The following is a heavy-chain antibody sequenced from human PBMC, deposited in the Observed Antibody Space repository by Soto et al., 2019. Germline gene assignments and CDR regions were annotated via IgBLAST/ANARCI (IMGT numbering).Heavy chain of an antibody. J-gene: IGHJ6*02. CDR1: RLSFSTYD. Sequence: QVQLVESGGAVVQPGTSLRLSCAASRLSFSTYDMHWVRQAPGKGLEWVALIWSDGSRQFYGDSVKGRFTISRDNSKNTLSLQMHSLRVEDSAIYYCAGEPRGGAYDMDVWGQGNTVTVSS. D-gene: IGHD3-16*01. V-gene: IGHV3-33*01. CDR2: IWSDGSRQ. CDR3: AGEPRGGAYDMDV.